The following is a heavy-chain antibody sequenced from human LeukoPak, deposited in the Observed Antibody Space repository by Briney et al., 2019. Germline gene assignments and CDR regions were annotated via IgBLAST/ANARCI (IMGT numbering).Heavy chain of an antibody. J-gene: IGHJ4*02. Sequence: GGSLRLSCAASGFTFSSYAISWVRQAPGKGLEWVSAISGSGGSTYYADSVKGRLTISRDNSKNTLYLQMNSLRAEDTAVYYCAKDDDSSGYFDYWGQGTLVTVSS. CDR1: GFTFSSYA. D-gene: IGHD3-22*01. V-gene: IGHV3-23*01. CDR3: AKDDDSSGYFDY. CDR2: ISGSGGST.